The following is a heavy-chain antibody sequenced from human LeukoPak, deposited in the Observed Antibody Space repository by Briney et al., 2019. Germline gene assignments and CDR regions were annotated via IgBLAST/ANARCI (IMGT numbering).Heavy chain of an antibody. CDR1: GGSFSGYY. V-gene: IGHV4-34*01. CDR2: INHSGST. J-gene: IGHJ4*02. D-gene: IGHD6-6*01. CDR3: ASGSSLDY. Sequence: PSETLSLTCAVYGGSFSGYYRSWIRQPPGKRLEWIGEINHSGSTNYNPSLKSRVTISVDTSKNQFSLKLSSVTAADTAVYYCASGSSLDYWGQGTLVTVSS.